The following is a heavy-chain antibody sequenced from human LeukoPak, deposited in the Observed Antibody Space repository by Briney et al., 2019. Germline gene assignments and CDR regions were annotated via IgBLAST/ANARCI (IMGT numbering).Heavy chain of an antibody. CDR2: ISAYNGNT. V-gene: IGHV1-18*01. Sequence: ASVKVSCKASGYTFTSYGISWVRQAPGQGLEWMGWISAYNGNTNYAQKLQGRVTMTTDTSTSTAYMELRSLRFDDTAVYYCARDPPLAVAAFSRYYYGMDVWGQGTTVTVSS. CDR1: GYTFTSYG. D-gene: IGHD6-19*01. J-gene: IGHJ6*02. CDR3: ARDPPLAVAAFSRYYYGMDV.